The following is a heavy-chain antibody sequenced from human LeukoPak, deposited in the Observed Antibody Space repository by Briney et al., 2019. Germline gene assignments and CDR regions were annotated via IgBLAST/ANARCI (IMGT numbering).Heavy chain of an antibody. CDR2: IYSGGST. J-gene: IGHJ6*03. V-gene: IGHV3-53*01. Sequence: GGSLRLSCAASGFTVSSNYMSWVRQAPGKGLEWVSVIYSGGSTYYADSVKGRFTISRDNSKNTLYLQMNSLRAEDTAVYYCAGEWRLYSKARLYYYYYMDVWGKGTTVTVSS. D-gene: IGHD3-16*01. CDR3: AGEWRLYSKARLYYYYYMDV. CDR1: GFTVSSNY.